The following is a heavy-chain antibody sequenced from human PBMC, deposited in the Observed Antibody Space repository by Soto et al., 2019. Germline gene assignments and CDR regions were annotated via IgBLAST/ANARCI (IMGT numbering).Heavy chain of an antibody. CDR2: IKEDGSEK. CDR3: ARGARI. Sequence: EVQLVESGGDLVQPGGSLRLSCADSRFTFSGYWMYWVRQAPGKGLYWGANIKEDGSEKNYVDSVRGRFTISRDNAKNSLYLQMNSLRAEDTAVYYCARGARIWGQGTMVTVS. CDR1: RFTFSGYW. J-gene: IGHJ3*02. V-gene: IGHV3-7*01.